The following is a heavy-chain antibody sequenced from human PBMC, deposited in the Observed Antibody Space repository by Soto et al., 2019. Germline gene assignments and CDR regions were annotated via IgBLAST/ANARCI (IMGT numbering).Heavy chain of an antibody. D-gene: IGHD1-26*01. Sequence: QVQLVESGGGVVQPGRSLRLSCAASGFTFSHYAMHWVRQAPGKGLEWVALMSYDGSNEYYADSVKGRFTISRDNSKNTLSLQTNSLRAEDTAVYYCAKDGSHNFDYWGQGTLVTVSS. J-gene: IGHJ4*02. CDR3: AKDGSHNFDY. CDR1: GFTFSHYA. V-gene: IGHV3-30*18. CDR2: MSYDGSNE.